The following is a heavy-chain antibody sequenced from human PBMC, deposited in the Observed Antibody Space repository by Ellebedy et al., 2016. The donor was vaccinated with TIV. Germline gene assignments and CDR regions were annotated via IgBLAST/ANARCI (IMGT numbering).Heavy chain of an antibody. V-gene: IGHV4-39*07. Sequence: MPSETLSLTCTVSGGSLTNHFWNWIRQPPGKGLEWIGSIYYSGSAYYNPSLKSRVTVSVDTSKNQFSLNLSSVTAADTAVYYCARDPALPRGRFDTWGQGTLVTVSS. J-gene: IGHJ5*02. CDR1: GGSLTNHF. CDR2: IYYSGSA. CDR3: ARDPALPRGRFDT.